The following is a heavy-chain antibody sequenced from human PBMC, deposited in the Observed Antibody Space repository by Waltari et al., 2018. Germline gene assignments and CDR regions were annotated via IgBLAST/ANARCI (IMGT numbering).Heavy chain of an antibody. V-gene: IGHV4-38-2*01. J-gene: IGHJ3*02. CDR3: ARVRGVPDAFDI. Sequence: QVQLQESGPGLVKPSETLSLTCAVSGYSISSGYYWGWIRQPPGKGLEWIGSIYHSGSTYYNPSLKSRVTISVDTSKNQFSLKLSSVTAADTAVYYCARVRGVPDAFDIWGQGTMVTVSS. CDR1: GYSISSGYY. D-gene: IGHD2-8*01. CDR2: IYHSGST.